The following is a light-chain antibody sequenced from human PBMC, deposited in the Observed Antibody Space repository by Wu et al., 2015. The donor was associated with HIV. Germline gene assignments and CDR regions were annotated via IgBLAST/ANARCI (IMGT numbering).Light chain of an antibody. V-gene: IGKV1-9*01. J-gene: IGKJ2*01. CDR1: QGISNS. CDR3: QQSYT. Sequence: DIQLTQSPSFLSASVGDRVTVTCRASQGISNSLVWYQQKPGKAPKLLIYDASTLHSGVPSRFSGSRSGTEFTLTISSLQPEDFALYYCQQSYTFGLGDQAGDQT. CDR2: DAS.